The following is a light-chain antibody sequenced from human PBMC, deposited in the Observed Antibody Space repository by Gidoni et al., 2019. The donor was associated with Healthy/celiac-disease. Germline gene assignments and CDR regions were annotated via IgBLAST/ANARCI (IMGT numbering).Light chain of an antibody. CDR3: QQYDNLPIT. CDR1: QDISNY. V-gene: IGKV1-33*01. CDR2: DAA. J-gene: IGKJ5*01. Sequence: DIQMTQSPSSLSASVGDRVTITCQASQDISNYLNWYQQKPGQAPKLLIYDAANLETGVPSRFSGSGSGTDFTFTISSRQPEDIATDYCQQYDNLPITFGQGTRLEIK.